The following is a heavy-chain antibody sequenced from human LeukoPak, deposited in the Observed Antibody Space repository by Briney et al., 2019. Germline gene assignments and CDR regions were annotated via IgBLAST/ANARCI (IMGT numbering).Heavy chain of an antibody. CDR3: ARGKYSAKYGSGSYYNRNGAFDI. Sequence: SETLSLTCTVSGGSISSYYWSWIRQPPGKGLEWIGDIYYSGSTNYNPSLKSRVTISVDTSKNQFSLKLSSVTAADTAVYYCARGKYSAKYGSGSYYNRNGAFDIWGQGTMVTVSS. CDR1: GGSISSYY. V-gene: IGHV4-59*01. CDR2: IYYSGST. D-gene: IGHD3-10*01. J-gene: IGHJ3*02.